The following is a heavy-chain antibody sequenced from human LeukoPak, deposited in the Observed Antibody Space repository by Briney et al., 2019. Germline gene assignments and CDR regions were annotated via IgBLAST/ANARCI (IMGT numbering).Heavy chain of an antibody. CDR1: GFTLSSYW. CDR3: ARDLNYGGNFFGY. V-gene: IGHV3-74*01. CDR2: INSDGSST. Sequence: GGSLRLPCAASGFTLSSYWMHWVRQAPGKGLVWVSRINSDGSSTSYADSVKGRFTISRDNAKNTLYLQMNGLRAEDTAMYYCARDLNYGGNFFGYWGQGTLVTVSS. J-gene: IGHJ4*02. D-gene: IGHD2-21*01.